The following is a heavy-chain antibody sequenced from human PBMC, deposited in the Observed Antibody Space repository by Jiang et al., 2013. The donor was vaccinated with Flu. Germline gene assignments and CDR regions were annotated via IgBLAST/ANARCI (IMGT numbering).Heavy chain of an antibody. CDR3: ARREFSGSYYEAGAFDI. J-gene: IGHJ3*02. V-gene: IGHV4-39*01. CDR2: IYYSGST. Sequence: WIGSIYYSGSTYXNPSLKSRVTISVDTSKNQFSLKLSSVTAADTAVYYCARREFSGSYYEAGAFDIWGQGTMVTVSS. D-gene: IGHD1-26*01.